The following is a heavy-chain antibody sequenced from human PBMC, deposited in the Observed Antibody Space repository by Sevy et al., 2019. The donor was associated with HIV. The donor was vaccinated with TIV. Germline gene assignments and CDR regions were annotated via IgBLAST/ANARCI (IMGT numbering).Heavy chain of an antibody. D-gene: IGHD6-13*01. CDR1: GGSISSSSYY. J-gene: IGHJ4*02. V-gene: IGHV4-39*01. Sequence: SETLSLTCTVSGGSISSSSYYWGWIRQPPGKGLEWIGSIYYSGSTYYNPSLKSRVTISVDTSKNQFSLKLSSVTAADTAVYYCARHGYGVREGPQYSSSWSRGPGDGLLYYFDYWGQGTLVTVSS. CDR2: IYYSGST. CDR3: ARHGYGVREGPQYSSSWSRGPGDGLLYYFDY.